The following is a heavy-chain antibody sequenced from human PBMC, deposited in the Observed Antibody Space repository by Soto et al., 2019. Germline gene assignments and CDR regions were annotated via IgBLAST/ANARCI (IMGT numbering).Heavy chain of an antibody. CDR2: FDPEDGET. D-gene: IGHD6-19*01. V-gene: IGHV1-24*01. CDR3: ATGTGASGYSSGWFDAFDI. Sequence: ASVKVSCKVSGYTLTELSMHWVRQAPGKGLEWMGGFDPEDGETIYAQKFQGRVTMTEDTSTDTAYMELSSLRSEGTAVYYCATGTGASGYSSGWFDAFDIWGQGTMVTVSS. CDR1: GYTLTELS. J-gene: IGHJ3*02.